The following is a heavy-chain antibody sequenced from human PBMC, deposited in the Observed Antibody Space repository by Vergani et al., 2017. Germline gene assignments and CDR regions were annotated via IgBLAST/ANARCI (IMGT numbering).Heavy chain of an antibody. D-gene: IGHD6-6*01. V-gene: IGHV4-61*10. CDR1: GGSISSGDYY. Sequence: QVQLQESGPGLVKPSQTLSLTCTVSGGSISSGDYYWSWIRQPAGKGLEWIGYIYYSGSTNYNPSLKSRVTISVDTSKNQFSLKLSSVTAADTAVYYCARAARDYYYYYYMDVWGKGTTVTVSS. J-gene: IGHJ6*03. CDR2: IYYSGST. CDR3: ARAARDYYYYYYMDV.